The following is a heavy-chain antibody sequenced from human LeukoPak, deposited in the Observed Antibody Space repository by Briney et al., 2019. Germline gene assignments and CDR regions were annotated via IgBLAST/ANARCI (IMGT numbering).Heavy chain of an antibody. J-gene: IGHJ6*02. CDR2: INHNGNVN. Sequence: GGSLRLSCAASGFTYSSYSMNWVRQAPGKGLEWVASINHNGNVNYYVDSVKGRFTISRDNAKNSLYLQMSNLRAEDTAVYFCARGGGLDVWGQGATVTVSS. CDR3: ARGGGLDV. CDR1: GFTYSSYS. D-gene: IGHD3-16*01. V-gene: IGHV3-7*03.